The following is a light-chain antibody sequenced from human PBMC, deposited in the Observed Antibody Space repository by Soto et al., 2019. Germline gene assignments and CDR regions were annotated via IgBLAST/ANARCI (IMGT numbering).Light chain of an antibody. Sequence: EIVLTQSPATLSLSPGERATLSCRASQSVSSYLAWYQQKPGQAPRLLIYDASNRATGIPARFSGSGSGTDFTLTISSLKPEDFAVYYCQQRSNWPYTSGQGTKLDIK. V-gene: IGKV3-11*01. J-gene: IGKJ2*01. CDR1: QSVSSY. CDR2: DAS. CDR3: QQRSNWPYT.